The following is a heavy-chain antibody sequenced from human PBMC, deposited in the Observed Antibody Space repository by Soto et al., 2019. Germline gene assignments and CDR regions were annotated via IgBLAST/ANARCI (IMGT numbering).Heavy chain of an antibody. J-gene: IGHJ4*02. CDR1: GFSFEIYW. V-gene: IGHV3-7*01. D-gene: IGHD3-10*01. Sequence: EVHLVESGGGLVQPGGSLRLSCAASGFSFEIYWMGWVRQAPGKGLEWVANISPDGSEEYYLDSVKGRFTISRDNAKKSVYLQMNSLVGDDTAVYFCARENWFYDYWGQGTPVTVSS. CDR2: ISPDGSEE. CDR3: ARENWFYDY.